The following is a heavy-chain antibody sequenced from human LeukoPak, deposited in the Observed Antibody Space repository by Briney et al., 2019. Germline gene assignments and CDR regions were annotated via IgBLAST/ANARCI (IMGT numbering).Heavy chain of an antibody. D-gene: IGHD2-15*01. CDR1: GFTFSSYG. V-gene: IGHV3-30*02. CDR2: IRYDGSNK. Sequence: GGSLRLSCAASGFTFSSYGMHWARQAPGKGLEWVAFIRYDGSNKYYADSVKGRFTISRDNSKNTLYLQMNSLRAEDTAVYYCQYTPLYYYYYGMDVWGQGTTVTVSS. J-gene: IGHJ6*02. CDR3: QYTPLYYYYYGMDV.